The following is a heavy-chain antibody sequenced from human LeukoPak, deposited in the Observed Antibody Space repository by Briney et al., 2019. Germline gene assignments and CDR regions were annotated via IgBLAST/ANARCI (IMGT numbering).Heavy chain of an antibody. Sequence: SETLSLTCTVSGGSISDYYWIWIRQPAGKGLEWIGRFYSSGYTNSNPSLKSRVTMSVDTSKNQFSLKLSSVTAADTALYYCARVGEFGSGSYQYAMDVWGQGTTVTVSS. CDR3: ARVGEFGSGSYQYAMDV. CDR1: GGSISDYY. V-gene: IGHV4-4*07. D-gene: IGHD3-10*01. J-gene: IGHJ6*02. CDR2: FYSSGYT.